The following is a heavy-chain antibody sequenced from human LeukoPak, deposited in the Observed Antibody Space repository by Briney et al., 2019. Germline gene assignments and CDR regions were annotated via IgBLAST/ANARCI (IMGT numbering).Heavy chain of an antibody. J-gene: IGHJ5*02. CDR3: SRHRGLLWSAT. CDR1: GFTFSSYA. D-gene: IGHD3-10*01. V-gene: IGHV3-23*01. CDR2: ISGSGGST. Sequence: GGSLRLSCAASGFTFSSYAMSWVRQAPGKGLEWVSAISGSGGSTYYADSVKGRFTISRDNSKNTLYLQMSSLRAEDTAVYYCSRHRGLLWSATWGQGTLVTVFS.